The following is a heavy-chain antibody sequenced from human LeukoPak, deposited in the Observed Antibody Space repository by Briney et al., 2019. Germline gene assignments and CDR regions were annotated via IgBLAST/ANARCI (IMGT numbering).Heavy chain of an antibody. CDR2: MNPNSGDT. J-gene: IGHJ4*02. CDR1: GYTFTSYD. Sequence: ASVKVSCKASGYTFTSYDINWVRQATGQGLEWMGWMNPNSGDTGYAQKFQGRVTMTRNTSISTAYMELSSLRSDDTAVYYCARVVKGSGSYYDYWGQGTLVTVSS. CDR3: ARVVKGSGSYYDY. V-gene: IGHV1-8*01. D-gene: IGHD3-10*01.